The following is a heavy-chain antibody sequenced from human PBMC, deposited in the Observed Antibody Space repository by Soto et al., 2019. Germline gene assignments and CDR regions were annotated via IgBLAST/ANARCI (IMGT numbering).Heavy chain of an antibody. V-gene: IGHV1-2*02. CDR3: GRGRSGQIVVFY. D-gene: IGHD1-26*01. Sequence: GASVKVSCKASGYTFTGHYIHWVRQAPEQGPEWMGEIGPESGATRYAEKFQGRVTMTLDTSITTVYMELKNLRPDDTAVYYCGRGRSGQIVVFYWGQGTPVTVSS. CDR2: IGPESGAT. J-gene: IGHJ4*02. CDR1: GYTFTGHY.